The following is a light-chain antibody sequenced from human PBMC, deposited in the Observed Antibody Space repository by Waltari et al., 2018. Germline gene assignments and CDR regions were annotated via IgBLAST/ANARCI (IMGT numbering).Light chain of an antibody. CDR1: SSDVGGYNY. J-gene: IGLJ2*01. V-gene: IGLV2-14*01. Sequence: QSALTQPASVSGSPGQSITISCTGTSSDVGGYNYVPWYQQHPGKAPKPLIYDVSKRPSGFSNRFSGSKSGNTASLTISVLQAEDEADYYCSSYTSSSTSVVFGGGTKLTVL. CDR3: SSYTSSSTSVV. CDR2: DVS.